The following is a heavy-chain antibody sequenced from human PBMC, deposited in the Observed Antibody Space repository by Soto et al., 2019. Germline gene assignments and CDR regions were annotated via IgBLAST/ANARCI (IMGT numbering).Heavy chain of an antibody. Sequence: ASVKVSCKASGYTFTDYGISWVRQAPGQGLEWMGRIIPILGIANYAQKFQGRVTITADKSTSTAYMELSSLRSEDTAVYYCARNPGLVHNWFDPWGQGTLVTVSS. CDR2: IIPILGIA. D-gene: IGHD6-19*01. CDR1: GYTFTDYG. V-gene: IGHV1-69*04. CDR3: ARNPGLVHNWFDP. J-gene: IGHJ5*02.